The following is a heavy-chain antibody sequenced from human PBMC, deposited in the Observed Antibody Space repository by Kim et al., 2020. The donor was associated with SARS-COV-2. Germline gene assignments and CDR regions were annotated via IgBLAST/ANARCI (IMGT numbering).Heavy chain of an antibody. CDR3: SCGSVFMVLEY. CDR1: GFTFSNYP. V-gene: IGHV3-23*01. CDR2: SRCGGYSY. D-gene: IGHD3-10*01. J-gene: IGHJ1*01. Sequence: GGSLRLSCAASGFTFSNYPMDWVRQAPGKGLEWVAPSRCGGYSYISDDSATVRFTISIYRANTKKYLQLHMLRLKTTATSYCSCGSVFMVLEY.